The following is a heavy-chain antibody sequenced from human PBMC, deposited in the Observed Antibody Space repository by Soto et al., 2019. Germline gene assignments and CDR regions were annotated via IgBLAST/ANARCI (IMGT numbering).Heavy chain of an antibody. J-gene: IGHJ4*01. D-gene: IGHD6-13*01. V-gene: IGHV4-39*01. CDR3: ARVPREAAAGRHSFDY. CDR2: IYHSGST. Sequence: QLQLQEAGPGLVTPSETLSLTCTVSGGSVSSTSYYWAWIRQPPGKGLEWIGTIYHSGSTYYNASLKSLITLSVDTSKNQFSLKLSSVSAADTAVYYCARVPREAAAGRHSFDYWGHGTLVTVSS. CDR1: GGSVSSTSYY.